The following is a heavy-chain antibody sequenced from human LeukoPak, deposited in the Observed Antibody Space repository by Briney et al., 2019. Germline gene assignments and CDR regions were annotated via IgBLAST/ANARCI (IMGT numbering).Heavy chain of an antibody. D-gene: IGHD6-13*01. J-gene: IGHJ4*02. CDR3: ARDLGAAGTLSFFDY. Sequence: ASVKVSCKASGYTFTSYGISWGRQAPGQGLERMGWISAYNGNINYTQKFQGRVSMTTDTSTSTAYLELRSLRSDDTAVYYCARDLGAAGTLSFFDYWGQGTLVTVSS. V-gene: IGHV1-18*04. CDR2: ISAYNGNI. CDR1: GYTFTSYG.